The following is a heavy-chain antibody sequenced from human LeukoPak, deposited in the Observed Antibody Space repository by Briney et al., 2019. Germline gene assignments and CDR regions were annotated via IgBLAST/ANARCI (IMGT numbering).Heavy chain of an antibody. V-gene: IGHV1-69*04. CDR3: ARDSEYGDYLSSFFDY. Sequence: ASMKVSCKSSGFTFTDHYIYWVRQAPGQGLEWMGRIIPILGIANYAQKFQGRVTITADKSTSTAYMELSSLRSEDTAVYYCARDSEYGDYLSSFFDYWGQGTLVTVSS. D-gene: IGHD4-17*01. CDR1: GFTFTDHY. CDR2: IIPILGIA. J-gene: IGHJ4*02.